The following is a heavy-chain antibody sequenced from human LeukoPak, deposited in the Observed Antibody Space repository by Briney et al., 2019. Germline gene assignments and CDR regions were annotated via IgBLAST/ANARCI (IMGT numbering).Heavy chain of an antibody. D-gene: IGHD4-17*01. CDR2: TYYTSKWYN. Sequence: SQTLSLTCAISGDSVSSNSAAWNWIRQSPSRGLEWLGRTYYTSKWYNDYAVSVKSRITINADTSKNQFSLKLSSVTAADTAVYYCARRDDYGDPPGDYWGQGTLVTVSS. V-gene: IGHV6-1*01. CDR1: GDSVSSNSAA. CDR3: ARRDDYGDPPGDY. J-gene: IGHJ4*02.